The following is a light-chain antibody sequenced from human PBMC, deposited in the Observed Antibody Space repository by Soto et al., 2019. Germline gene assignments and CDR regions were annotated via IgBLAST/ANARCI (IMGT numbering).Light chain of an antibody. CDR2: GAS. J-gene: IGKJ1*01. CDR1: QSVSSN. V-gene: IGKV3-15*01. Sequence: EIVMTQSPATLSVSPGERATLSCRASQSVSSNLAWYQQKPGQAPRLLIYGASTRATGIPARFSGSGSGTEFTLTISSLQSEDFAVYYCHQYNTKKTFGQGTKVEIK. CDR3: HQYNTKKT.